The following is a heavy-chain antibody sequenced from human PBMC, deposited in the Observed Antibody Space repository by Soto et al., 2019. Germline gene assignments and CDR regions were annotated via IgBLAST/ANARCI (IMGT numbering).Heavy chain of an antibody. CDR1: GGPIRSGGST. Sequence: QVQLQESGPGLVKPSQTLSLTCTVSGGPIRSGGSTWSWIRRNPGRGLEWIGYIYYSGSTYYNPSLKSRVTTSVDTSKSQFSLKLSSVTAADTAVYYCARVCGGDCHNGMDVWGQGTTVTVSS. J-gene: IGHJ6*02. D-gene: IGHD2-21*02. V-gene: IGHV4-31*03. CDR2: IYYSGST. CDR3: ARVCGGDCHNGMDV.